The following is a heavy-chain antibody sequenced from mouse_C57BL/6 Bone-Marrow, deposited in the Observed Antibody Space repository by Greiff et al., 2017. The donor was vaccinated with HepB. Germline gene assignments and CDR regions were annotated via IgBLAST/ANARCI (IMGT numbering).Heavy chain of an antibody. V-gene: IGHV5-15*01. CDR1: GFTFSDYG. CDR2: ISNLAYSI. CDR3: AREELRAMDY. J-gene: IGHJ4*01. Sequence: EVQLVESGGGLVQPGGSLKLSCAASGFTFSDYGMAWVRQAPRKGPEWVAFISNLAYSIYYADTVTGRFTISRENAKNTLYLEKSSLRSEDTAMYYCAREELRAMDYWGQGTSVTVSS.